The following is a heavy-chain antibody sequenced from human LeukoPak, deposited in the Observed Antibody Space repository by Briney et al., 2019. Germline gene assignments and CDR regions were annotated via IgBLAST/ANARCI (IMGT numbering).Heavy chain of an antibody. D-gene: IGHD1-7*01. Sequence: GGSLRLSCAASGFTFDDYAMHWVRQAPGKGLEWVSGISWNSGSIGYADSVKGRFTISRDNAKNSLYLQMNSLRAEDMALYYCAKDTSPNWNYMGSWFDPWGQGTLVTVSS. J-gene: IGHJ5*02. V-gene: IGHV3-9*03. CDR2: ISWNSGSI. CDR3: AKDTSPNWNYMGSWFDP. CDR1: GFTFDDYA.